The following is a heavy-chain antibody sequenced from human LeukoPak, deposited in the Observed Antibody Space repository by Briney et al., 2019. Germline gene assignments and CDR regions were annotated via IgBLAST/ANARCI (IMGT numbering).Heavy chain of an antibody. CDR2: IKQDGSEK. CDR1: GFTFSTYR. J-gene: IGHJ1*01. D-gene: IGHD6-19*01. V-gene: IGHV3-7*01. Sequence: GGSLRLSCAASGFTFSTYRMSWVRQAPGKGLEWVANIKQDGSEKHYVDSVKGRFTISRDNAKNSLYLQMNSLRAEDTAVYYCARDASGWHAEYFQHWGQGTLVTVSS. CDR3: ARDASGWHAEYFQH.